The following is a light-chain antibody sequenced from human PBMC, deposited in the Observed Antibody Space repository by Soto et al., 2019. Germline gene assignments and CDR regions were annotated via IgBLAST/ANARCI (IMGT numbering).Light chain of an antibody. Sequence: QSALTQPASVSGSPGQSITISCTGIDISGYNYVSWYQQYPGKAPKLMIYEVSNRPSGVSHRFSGSKSGNTASLTISWLQAEYEADYYCSTSHVFATGTKVTVL. J-gene: IGLJ1*01. CDR1: DISGYNY. CDR2: EVS. CDR3: STSHV. V-gene: IGLV2-14*01.